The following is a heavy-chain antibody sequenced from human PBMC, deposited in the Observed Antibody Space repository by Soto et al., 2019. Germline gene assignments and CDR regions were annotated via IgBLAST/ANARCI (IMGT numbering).Heavy chain of an antibody. J-gene: IGHJ6*02. V-gene: IGHV4-34*09. CDR2: INHSGST. D-gene: IGHD5-18*01. CDR3: ARDAGGYSYGETYYGMDV. Sequence: SETLSLTCAVYGGSFSGYYWSWIRQPPGKGLEWIGEINHSGSTNYNPSLKSRVTISVDTSKNQFSLKLSSVTAADTAVYYCARDAGGYSYGETYYGMDVWGQGTTVTVS. CDR1: GGSFSGYY.